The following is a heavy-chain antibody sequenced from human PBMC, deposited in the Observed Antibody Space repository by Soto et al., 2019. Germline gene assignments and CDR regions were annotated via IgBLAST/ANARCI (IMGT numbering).Heavy chain of an antibody. CDR1: GGSISSSSYY. CDR2: IYYSGST. D-gene: IGHD7-27*01. Sequence: KPSETLSLTCTVSGGSISSSSYYWGWIRQPPGKGLEWIGSIYYSGSTYYNPSLKSRVTISVDTSKNQFSLKLSSVTAADTAVYYCVSETGDGPYYYYYGMDVWGQGTTVTVSS. CDR3: VSETGDGPYYYYYGMDV. V-gene: IGHV4-39*01. J-gene: IGHJ6*02.